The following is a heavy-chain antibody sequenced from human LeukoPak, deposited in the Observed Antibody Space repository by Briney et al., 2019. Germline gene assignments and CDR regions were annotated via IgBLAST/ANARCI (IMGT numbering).Heavy chain of an antibody. J-gene: IGHJ4*02. Sequence: GGTLRLSCAASGFTFSGFAMSWIRQAPGKGLEWVSSISRGGESTFYADSVRGRFTISRDNSKNTVSLQMESLRAEDTALYYCAKDYAVGSIDYWGQGTLVTVSS. CDR1: GFTFSGFA. CDR2: ISRGGEST. D-gene: IGHD3-16*01. CDR3: AKDYAVGSIDY. V-gene: IGHV3-23*01.